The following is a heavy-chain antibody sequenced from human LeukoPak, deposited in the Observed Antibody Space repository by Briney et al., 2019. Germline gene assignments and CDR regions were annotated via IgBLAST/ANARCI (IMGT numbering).Heavy chain of an antibody. CDR2: ISGSGGST. D-gene: IGHD3-10*02. CDR1: GFAFSDHY. J-gene: IGHJ4*02. V-gene: IGHV3-23*01. CDR3: AKYLFGSY. Sequence: QPGGSLRLSCAASGFAFSDHYMGWFRQAPGKGLEWVSAISGSGGSTYYADSVKGRFTISRDNSKNTLYLQMNSLRAEDTAVYYCAKYLFGSYWGQGTLVTVSS.